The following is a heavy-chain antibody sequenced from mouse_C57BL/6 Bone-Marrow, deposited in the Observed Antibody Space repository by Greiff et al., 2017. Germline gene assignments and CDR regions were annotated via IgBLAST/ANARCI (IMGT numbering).Heavy chain of an antibody. D-gene: IGHD1-1*01. CDR1: GYTFTSYW. CDR3: TGEGIYYYGSSCWYLDV. V-gene: IGHV1-5*01. Sequence: VQLQQSGTVLVRPGASVKMSCKTSGYTFTSYWMHWVKQRPGQGLEWIGAIYPGNSDTSYNQKFKGKAKLTAVTSASTAYMQLSSLTNEDSAVYYCTGEGIYYYGSSCWYLDVWGTGTAVTVSS. CDR2: IYPGNSDT. J-gene: IGHJ1*03.